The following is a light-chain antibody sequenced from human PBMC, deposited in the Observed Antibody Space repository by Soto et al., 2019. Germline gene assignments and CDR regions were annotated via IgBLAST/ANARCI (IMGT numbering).Light chain of an antibody. CDR2: DAS. V-gene: IGKV1-5*01. CDR1: QSISSW. Sequence: DIQMTQSPSTLSASVGDRVTITCRASQSISSWLAWYQQKLEKAPKLLIYDASSLESGVPSRFSGSGSGTEFTLTISSLQPDDFATYYCQQYNSYSPTFGQGTKLEIK. J-gene: IGKJ2*01. CDR3: QQYNSYSPT.